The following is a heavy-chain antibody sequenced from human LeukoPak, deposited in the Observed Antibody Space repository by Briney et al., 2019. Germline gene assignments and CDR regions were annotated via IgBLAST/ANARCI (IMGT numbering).Heavy chain of an antibody. CDR2: IIPIFGTA. J-gene: IGHJ4*02. CDR1: GGTFSSYA. D-gene: IGHD3-10*01. Sequence: GASVTVSCKASGGTFSSYAISWVRQAPGQGLEWMGGIIPIFGTANYAQKFQGRVTITADESTSTAYMELSSLRSEDTAVYYCASMARGLGLLNFDYWGQGTLVTVSS. V-gene: IGHV1-69*01. CDR3: ASMARGLGLLNFDY.